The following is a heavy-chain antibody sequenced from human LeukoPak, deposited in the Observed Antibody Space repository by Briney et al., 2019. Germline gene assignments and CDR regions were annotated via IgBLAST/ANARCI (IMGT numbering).Heavy chain of an antibody. CDR3: ARDARWLQLDAFDI. Sequence: KAGGSLRLSCAASGFTFSSYSMNWVRQAPGKGLEWVSSTSSSSSYIYYADSVKGRFTISRDNAKNSLCLQMNSLRAEDTAVYYCARDARWLQLDAFDIWGQGTMVTVSS. CDR2: TSSSSSYI. J-gene: IGHJ3*02. CDR1: GFTFSSYS. V-gene: IGHV3-21*01. D-gene: IGHD5-24*01.